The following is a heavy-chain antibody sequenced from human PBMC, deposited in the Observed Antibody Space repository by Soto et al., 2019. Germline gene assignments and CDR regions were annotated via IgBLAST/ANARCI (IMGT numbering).Heavy chain of an antibody. J-gene: IGHJ4*02. Sequence: GSSVKVCCKASGYTFTRYDINWVRQATGRGLEWMGWMNPNSGNTGYAQKFQGRVTMTRNTSISTAYMELSSLRSEDTAVYYCARGDPDYIWGSYRRIFDYWGQGTLVTVSS. CDR3: ARGDPDYIWGSYRRIFDY. CDR1: GYTFTRYD. D-gene: IGHD3-16*02. V-gene: IGHV1-8*01. CDR2: MNPNSGNT.